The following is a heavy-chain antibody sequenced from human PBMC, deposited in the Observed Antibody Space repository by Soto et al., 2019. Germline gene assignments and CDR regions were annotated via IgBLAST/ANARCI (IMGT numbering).Heavy chain of an antibody. CDR1: EFTIDDYA. D-gene: IGHD2-2*03. J-gene: IGHJ5*02. CDR2: ISSNSDTI. V-gene: IGHV3-9*01. CDR3: ARDLGYCVSSRCYLFDP. Sequence: HPGGSLRLSCPASEFTIDDYAIHWFRLVPGKGLEWVSGISSNSDTIDYADSVKGRFTISRDNAKNSLYLQMNSLRDEDTAVYFCARDLGYCVSSRCYLFDPWGQGTLVTVSS.